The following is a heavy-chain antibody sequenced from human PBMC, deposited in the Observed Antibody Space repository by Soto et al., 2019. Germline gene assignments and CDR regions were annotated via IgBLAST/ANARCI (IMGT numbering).Heavy chain of an antibody. CDR2: IDPSDSYT. Sequence: GESLKISCKGSGYSFTSYWITWVRQMPGKGLEWMGRIDPSDSYTNYSPSFQGHVTISADKSLSTAYLQWSSLKASDTAIYYCARTVAGTWIAYWGQGTLVTVSS. V-gene: IGHV5-10-1*01. J-gene: IGHJ4*02. CDR3: ARTVAGTWIAY. CDR1: GYSFTSYW. D-gene: IGHD6-19*01.